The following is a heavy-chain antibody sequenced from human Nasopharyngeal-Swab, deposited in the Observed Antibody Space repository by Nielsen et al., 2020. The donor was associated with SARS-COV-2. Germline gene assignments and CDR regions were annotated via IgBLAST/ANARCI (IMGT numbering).Heavy chain of an antibody. D-gene: IGHD3-3*01. V-gene: IGHV3-23*01. J-gene: IGHJ4*02. CDR1: GFTFSSYA. CDR3: AKDPRGTIFGPTGY. Sequence: GESLKISCAASGFTFSSYAMSWVRQAPGKGLEWVSAISGSGGSTYYEDSVKGRFTISRDNSKNTLYLQMNSLRAEDTAVYYCAKDPRGTIFGPTGYWGQGTLVTVSS. CDR2: ISGSGGST.